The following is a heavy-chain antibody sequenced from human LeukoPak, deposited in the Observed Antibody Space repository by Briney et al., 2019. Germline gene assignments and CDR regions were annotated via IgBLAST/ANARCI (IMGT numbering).Heavy chain of an antibody. CDR3: ARASGRWLQLGFDY. V-gene: IGHV4-59*01. J-gene: IGHJ4*02. D-gene: IGHD5-24*01. Sequence: SETLSLTCTVSGASISGYYWSWIRQPPGKGLEYIGYIYYSGSTNYNPSLKSRVTISVDTSKNQFSLKLSSVTAADTAVYYCARASGRWLQLGFDYWGQGTLVTVSS. CDR1: GASISGYY. CDR2: IYYSGST.